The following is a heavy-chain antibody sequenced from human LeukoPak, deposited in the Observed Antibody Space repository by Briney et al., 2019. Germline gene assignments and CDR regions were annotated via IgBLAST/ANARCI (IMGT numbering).Heavy chain of an antibody. CDR1: GGSFSGYY. CDR3: ARINSDYNYYYYYYMDV. CDR2: INHSGST. V-gene: IGHV4-34*01. J-gene: IGHJ6*03. D-gene: IGHD1-14*01. Sequence: SETLSLTCAVYGGSFSGYYWSWIRQPPGKGLEWIGEINHSGSTNYNPSLKSRVTISVDTSKNQFSLKLSSVTAADTAVYYCARINSDYNYYYYYYMDVWGKGTTVTVSS.